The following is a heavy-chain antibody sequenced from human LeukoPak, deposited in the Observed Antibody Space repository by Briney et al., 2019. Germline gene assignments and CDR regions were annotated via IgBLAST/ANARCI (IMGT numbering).Heavy chain of an antibody. CDR1: GFSVSNHW. CDR3: ARGGYGALDY. J-gene: IGHJ4*02. CDR2: INIDGSSI. Sequence: GGSLRLSCAASGFSVSNHWMHWVRQAPGKGLVWVSRINIDGSSIMYADSVKGRFTISRDNAKNSLYLQMNSLRAEDTAVYYCARGGYGALDYWGQGTLVTVSS. D-gene: IGHD5-12*01. V-gene: IGHV3-74*03.